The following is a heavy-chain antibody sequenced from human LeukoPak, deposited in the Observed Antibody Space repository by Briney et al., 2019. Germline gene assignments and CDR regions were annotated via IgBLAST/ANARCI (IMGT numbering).Heavy chain of an antibody. D-gene: IGHD6-13*01. Sequence: SETLSLTCAVYGGSFSGYSWSWIRQPPGKGLEWVGEMIHSGSTNYNPSLKSRVTISVDTSKDQFSLKVSSVTAADTAVYYCARSMVLIAAAGKGFGYWGQGTLVTVSS. CDR3: ARSMVLIAAAGKGFGY. V-gene: IGHV4-34*12. CDR1: GGSFSGYS. CDR2: MIHSGST. J-gene: IGHJ4*02.